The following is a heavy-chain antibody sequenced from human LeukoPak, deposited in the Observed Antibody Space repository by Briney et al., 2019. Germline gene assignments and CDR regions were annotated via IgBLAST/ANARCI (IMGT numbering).Heavy chain of an antibody. CDR3: ARVRSSWYYFDY. J-gene: IGHJ4*02. CDR2: IYSGGST. CDR1: GFTVSSNY. V-gene: IGHV3-53*01. Sequence: PGGPLRLSCAASGFTVSSNYMSWVRQAPGKGVEWVSVIYSGGSTYYADSVKGRFTISRDNSKNTLYLQMNSLRAEDTAVYYCARVRSSWYYFDYWGQGTLVTVSS. D-gene: IGHD6-13*01.